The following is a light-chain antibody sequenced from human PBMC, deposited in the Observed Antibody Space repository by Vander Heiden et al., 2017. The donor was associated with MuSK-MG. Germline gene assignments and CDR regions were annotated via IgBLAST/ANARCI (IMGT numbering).Light chain of an antibody. CDR3: QRYISAPYT. CDR1: QDISNY. V-gene: IGKV1-27*01. CDR2: AAS. Sequence: DVQMTQSPSSLSASAGDRVTITCRASQDISNYLAWYQQKPGKVPKLVIYAASTLQPGVPSRFSDSGSGTEFTLTISGLQPEDVATYYCQRYISAPYTVGQGTKLEIK. J-gene: IGKJ2*01.